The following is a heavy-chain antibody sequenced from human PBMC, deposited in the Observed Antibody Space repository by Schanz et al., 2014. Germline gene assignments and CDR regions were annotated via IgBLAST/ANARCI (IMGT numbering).Heavy chain of an antibody. Sequence: EVHLVESGGGLVQPGGSLRLSCAASGITFSRHAMSWVRQAPGKGLEWVSAISGSGDNTFYADSVKGRFAISRDNSKNTLYLQMYSLRGAATAIYYCAKDFTGSGIFFNWWGQGTLVTVSS. CDR2: ISGSGDNT. J-gene: IGHJ4*02. V-gene: IGHV3-23*04. D-gene: IGHD3-10*01. CDR3: AKDFTGSGIFFNW. CDR1: GITFSRHA.